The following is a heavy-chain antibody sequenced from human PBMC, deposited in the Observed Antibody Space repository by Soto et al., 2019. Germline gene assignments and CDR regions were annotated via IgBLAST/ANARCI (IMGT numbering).Heavy chain of an antibody. D-gene: IGHD3-3*01. CDR2: IYYSGST. CDR3: ARHHYDFWSGYYLRHFDY. J-gene: IGHJ4*02. CDR1: DGYIISRGYY. Sequence: TVVDGYIISRGYYRIMKRKPPGKGLEWIGSIYYSGSTYYNPSLKSRVTISVDTSKNQFSLKLSSVTAADTAVYYCARHHYDFWSGYYLRHFDYWGQGTLVTVSS. V-gene: IGHV4-39*01.